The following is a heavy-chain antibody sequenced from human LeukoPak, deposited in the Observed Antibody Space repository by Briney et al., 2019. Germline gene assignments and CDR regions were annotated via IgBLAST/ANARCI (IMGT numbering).Heavy chain of an antibody. CDR1: GGSISSYY. D-gene: IGHD2-21*01. CDR3: ARAEILGGAGKDPPYYMDV. CDR2: IYTSGST. Sequence: PSGTLSLTCTVSGGSISSYYWSWIRQPAGKGLEWIGRIYTSGSTNYNPSLKSRVTMSVDTSKNQFSLKLSSVTAADTALYYCARAEILGGAGKDPPYYMDVWGKAITVTVSS. J-gene: IGHJ6*03. V-gene: IGHV4-4*07.